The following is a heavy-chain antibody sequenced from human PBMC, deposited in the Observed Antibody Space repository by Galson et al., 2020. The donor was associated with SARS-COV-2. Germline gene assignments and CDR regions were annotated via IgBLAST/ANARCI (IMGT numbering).Heavy chain of an antibody. CDR1: GFTFSSYA. CDR2: ISYDGSNK. D-gene: IGHD2-2*02. CDR3: ARDRDIVVAPAAILFDY. V-gene: IGHV3-30*04. J-gene: IGHJ4*02. Sequence: GESLKISCAASGFTFSSYAMHWVRQAPGKGLEWVAVISYDGSNKYYADSVKGRFTISRDNSKNTLYLQMNSLRAEDTAVYYCARDRDIVVAPAAILFDYWGQGTLVTVSS.